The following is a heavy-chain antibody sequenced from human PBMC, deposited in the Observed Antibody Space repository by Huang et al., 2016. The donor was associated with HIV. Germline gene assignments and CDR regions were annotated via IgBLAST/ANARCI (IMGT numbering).Heavy chain of an antibody. CDR3: AKADSGAAAGSLVDY. D-gene: IGHD6-13*01. CDR1: GFTFSSYA. V-gene: IGHV3-23*01. Sequence: EVQLLESGGGLVQPGGSLRLSCAASGFTFSSYAMSWVRQAPGKGLEWVSSITGRGSSSYYADSVKGRFTISRDNSKNKLYLQMNSLRAEDTAIYYCAKADSGAAAGSLVDYWGQGTLVTVSS. CDR2: ITGRGSSS. J-gene: IGHJ4*02.